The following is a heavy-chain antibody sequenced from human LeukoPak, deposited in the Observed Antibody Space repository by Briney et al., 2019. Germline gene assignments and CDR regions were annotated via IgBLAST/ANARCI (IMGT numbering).Heavy chain of an antibody. CDR3: ARDGRRELYAFDI. Sequence: ASVKVSCKASVGTFSSYAISWVRQAPGQGLEWMGGIIPIFGTANYAQKFQGRVTITTDESTSTAYMELSSLRSEDTAVYYCARDGRRELYAFDIWGQGTMVTVSS. CDR2: IIPIFGTA. CDR1: VGTFSSYA. D-gene: IGHD3-10*01. V-gene: IGHV1-69*05. J-gene: IGHJ3*02.